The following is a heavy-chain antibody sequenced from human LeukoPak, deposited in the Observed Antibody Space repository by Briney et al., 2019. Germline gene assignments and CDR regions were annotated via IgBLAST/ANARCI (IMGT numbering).Heavy chain of an antibody. V-gene: IGHV3-9*03. D-gene: IGHD6-6*01. J-gene: IGHJ4*02. Sequence: GGSLRLSCATSGFTFDDYAMHWVRQAPGKGLEWVSGISWNSGSIAYADSVKGRFTISRDNAKNSLYLQMNSLRAEDMALYYCAKAQTYSSSSYFDYWGQGTLVTVSS. CDR3: AKAQTYSSSSYFDY. CDR1: GFTFDDYA. CDR2: ISWNSGSI.